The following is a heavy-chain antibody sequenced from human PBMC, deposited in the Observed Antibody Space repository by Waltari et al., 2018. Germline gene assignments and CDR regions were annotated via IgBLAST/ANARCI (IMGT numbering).Heavy chain of an antibody. J-gene: IGHJ4*02. V-gene: IGHV4-34*01. CDR1: GGSFSGYY. Sequence: VQLQQWGAGLLKPSETLSLTCAVYGGSFSGYYWSWIRQPPGKGLEWIGEINHSGSNNYNPSLKSRVTISVDTSKNQFSLKLSSVTAADTAVYYCARRLSGSYFPLGYWGQGTLVTVSS. CDR3: ARRLSGSYFPLGY. D-gene: IGHD3-10*01. CDR2: INHSGSN.